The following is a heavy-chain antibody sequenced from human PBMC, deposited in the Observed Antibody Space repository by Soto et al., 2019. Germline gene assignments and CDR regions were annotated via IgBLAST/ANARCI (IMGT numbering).Heavy chain of an antibody. Sequence: QAQLVQSGAEVKKPGDSVKVSCKVSGYTLTELSMHWVRQAPGKGLEWMGGFDPEDGETIYAQKFQGRVTMTEDTSTDTAYMELSSLRSEDTAVYYCATGQILRFLEWLAYWGQGTLVTVSS. CDR2: FDPEDGET. J-gene: IGHJ4*02. CDR3: ATGQILRFLEWLAY. V-gene: IGHV1-24*01. CDR1: GYTLTELS. D-gene: IGHD3-3*01.